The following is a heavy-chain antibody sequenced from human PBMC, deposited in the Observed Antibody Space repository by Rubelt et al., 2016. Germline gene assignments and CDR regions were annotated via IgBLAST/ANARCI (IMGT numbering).Heavy chain of an antibody. V-gene: IGHV1-58*01. Sequence: QMQLVQPGPEVKKPGTSVRVSCKASGFTFTSVAVQGVRQARGQRLEWVGWIVVGGGNTNSEQKFQERVTITMDMSTSTAYMELSSLRSEDTAVYYCAADIDIRGYFDYWGQGTLVTVSS. CDR2: IVVGGGNT. J-gene: IGHJ4*02. D-gene: IGHD1-26*01. CDR3: AADIDIRGYFDY. CDR1: GFTFTSVA.